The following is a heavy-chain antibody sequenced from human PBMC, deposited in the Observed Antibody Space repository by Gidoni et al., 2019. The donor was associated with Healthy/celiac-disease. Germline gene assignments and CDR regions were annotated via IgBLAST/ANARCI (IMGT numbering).Heavy chain of an antibody. CDR3: AKGASSDFILIDAFDI. CDR2: ISYDGSNK. Sequence: QVQLVESGGGVVQPGRSLRLSCAASGFTFSSYGMHWVRQAPGKGLEWVAVISYDGSNKYYADSVKGRFTISRDNSKNTLYLQMNSLRAEDTAVYYCAKGASSDFILIDAFDIWGQGTMVTVSS. D-gene: IGHD3-16*01. J-gene: IGHJ3*02. V-gene: IGHV3-30*18. CDR1: GFTFSSYG.